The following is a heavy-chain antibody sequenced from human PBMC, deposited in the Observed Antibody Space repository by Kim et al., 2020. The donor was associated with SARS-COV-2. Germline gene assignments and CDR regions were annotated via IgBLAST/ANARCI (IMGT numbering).Heavy chain of an antibody. CDR2: INAGNGNT. D-gene: IGHD6-19*01. V-gene: IGHV1-3*01. J-gene: IGHJ4*02. CDR3: ARGAGGRQWLVLPHNY. CDR1: GYTFTSYA. Sequence: ASVKVSCKASGYTFTSYAMHWVRQAPGQRLEWMGWINAGNGNTKYSQKFQGRVTITRDTSASTAYMELSSLRSEDTAVYYCARGAGGRQWLVLPHNYWGQGTLVTVSS.